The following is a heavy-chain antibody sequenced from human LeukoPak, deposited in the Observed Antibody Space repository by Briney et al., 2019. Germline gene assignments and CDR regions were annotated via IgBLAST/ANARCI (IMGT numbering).Heavy chain of an antibody. CDR2: ISAYNGNT. J-gene: IGHJ4*02. D-gene: IGHD3-3*01. V-gene: IGHV1-18*01. CDR3: ARTKNVLRFLEIDY. CDR1: GCTFTSYG. Sequence: ASVKVSCKASGCTFTSYGISWVRQAPGQGLEWMGWISAYNGNTNYAQKLQGRVTMTTDTSTSTAYMELRSLRSDDTAVYYCARTKNVLRFLEIDYWGQGTLVTVSS.